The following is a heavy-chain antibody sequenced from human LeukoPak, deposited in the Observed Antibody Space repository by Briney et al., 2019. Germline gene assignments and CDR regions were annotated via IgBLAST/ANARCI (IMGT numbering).Heavy chain of an antibody. V-gene: IGHV4-59*01. CDR3: ARGGGIVVVPAAIGYFDY. Sequence: SETLSLTCTVSGGSISSYYWSWIRQPPGKGLEWIGYIYYSGSTNYNPSLKSRVTISVDTSKNQFSLKLSSVTAADTAVYYCARGGGIVVVPAAIGYFDYWGQGTLVTVSS. CDR1: GGSISSYY. D-gene: IGHD2-2*01. CDR2: IYYSGST. J-gene: IGHJ4*02.